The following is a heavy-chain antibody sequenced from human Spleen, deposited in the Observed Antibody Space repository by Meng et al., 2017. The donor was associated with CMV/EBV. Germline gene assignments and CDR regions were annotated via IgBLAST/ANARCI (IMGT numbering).Heavy chain of an antibody. CDR2: ISTSGSTI. V-gene: IGHV3-11*01. CDR3: ARVNLAASFDP. Sequence: GESLKISCAASGFTFSDYYMSWIRQAPGKGLEWVSYISTSGSTIYYADSVKGRFTISRDNAKNSLYLQMNSLRAEDTAVYYCARVNLAASFDPWGQGTLVTVSS. D-gene: IGHD6-13*01. J-gene: IGHJ5*02. CDR1: GFTFSDYY.